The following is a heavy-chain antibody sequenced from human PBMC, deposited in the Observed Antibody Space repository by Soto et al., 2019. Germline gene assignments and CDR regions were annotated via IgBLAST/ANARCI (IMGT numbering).Heavy chain of an antibody. CDR2: ISSSSSAI. J-gene: IGHJ6*02. V-gene: IGHV3-48*01. CDR1: GFTFSSHT. CDR3: ARVVEWFGDRYYYGMDV. Sequence: PGGPLRLSSAASGFTFSSHTMHWVRQAPGKGLEWVSYISSSSSAIYYADSVKGRFTISRDNAKNSLYLQMNSLRAEDTAVYYCARVVEWFGDRYYYGMDVWGQGTTVTVSS. D-gene: IGHD3-10*01.